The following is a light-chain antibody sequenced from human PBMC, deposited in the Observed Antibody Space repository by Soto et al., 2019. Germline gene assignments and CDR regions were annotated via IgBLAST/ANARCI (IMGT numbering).Light chain of an antibody. CDR2: KAS. CDR1: QTISSW. J-gene: IGKJ1*01. V-gene: IGKV1-5*03. CDR3: QHYNSHSEA. Sequence: DIQMTQSPSTLSGSVGDRVTITCQASQTISSWLAWYQQKPGKAPKLLIYKASTLKSQVPSSFSGSGSGTEFTLTISSLQTDDLATYYCQHYNSHSEAFGQGTKVDIK.